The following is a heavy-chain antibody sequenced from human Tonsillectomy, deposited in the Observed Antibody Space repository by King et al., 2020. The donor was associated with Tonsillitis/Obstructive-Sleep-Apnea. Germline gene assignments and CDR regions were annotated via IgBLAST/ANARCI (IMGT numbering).Heavy chain of an antibody. J-gene: IGHJ6*03. V-gene: IGHV3-11*05. CDR2: ISSSSSYT. Sequence: VQLVESGGGLVKPGGSLRLSCAASGFTFSDYYMSWIRQAPGKGLEWVSYISSSSSYTYYADSVKGRFTISRDNAKNSLYLQMNSLRAEDTCVYYCASNSIDYGDDVGGKDYYYYYYMDVWGKGTTVTVSS. CDR1: GFTFSDYY. D-gene: IGHD4-17*01. CDR3: ASNSIDYGDDVGGKDYYYYYYMDV.